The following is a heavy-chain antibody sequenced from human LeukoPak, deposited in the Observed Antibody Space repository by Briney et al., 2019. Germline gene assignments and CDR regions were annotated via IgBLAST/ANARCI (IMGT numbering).Heavy chain of an antibody. CDR2: IYYSGST. CDR1: GGSISSGGYY. Sequence: SETLSLTCTVSGGSISSGGYYWSWIRQHPGKGLEWIGYIYYSGSTYYNPSLKSRVTISVDTSKNQFSLKLSSVTAADTVVYYCARVNYWLLDYWGQGTLVTVSS. CDR3: ARVNYWLLDY. V-gene: IGHV4-31*03. D-gene: IGHD1-7*01. J-gene: IGHJ4*02.